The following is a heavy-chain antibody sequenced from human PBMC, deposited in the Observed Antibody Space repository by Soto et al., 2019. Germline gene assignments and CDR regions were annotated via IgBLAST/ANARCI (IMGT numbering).Heavy chain of an antibody. J-gene: IGHJ4*02. V-gene: IGHV3-33*01. CDR1: GFTFSSYG. Sequence: ESGGGVVQPGRSLRLSCAASGFTFSSYGMHWVRQAPGKGLEWVAVIWYDGSNKYYADSVKGRFTISRDNSKNTLYLQMNSLRAEDTAVYYCARVKKVQKLLLSGYFDYWGQGTLVTVSS. D-gene: IGHD2-15*01. CDR3: ARVKKVQKLLLSGYFDY. CDR2: IWYDGSNK.